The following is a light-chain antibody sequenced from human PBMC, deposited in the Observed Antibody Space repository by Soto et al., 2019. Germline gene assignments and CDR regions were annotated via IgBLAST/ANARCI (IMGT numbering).Light chain of an antibody. V-gene: IGKV3-15*01. CDR3: HKYDNWPHLT. Sequence: ELEMTQSPASLSVSPGERATLSCRASQSVGSHVAWYQQRPGQPPRLLIYGAYYRATGIPARFSGSASGTDLTLPISSLASEDFAVYYRHKYDNWPHLTFARGTKGDIX. CDR1: QSVGSH. CDR2: GAY. J-gene: IGKJ4*01.